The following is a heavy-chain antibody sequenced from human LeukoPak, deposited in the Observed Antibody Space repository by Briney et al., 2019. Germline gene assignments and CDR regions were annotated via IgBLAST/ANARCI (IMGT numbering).Heavy chain of an antibody. CDR2: INPNSGGT. V-gene: IGHV1-2*06. J-gene: IGHJ3*02. CDR3: ARADVILRYFDWLQDAFDI. CDR1: GYTFTSYG. D-gene: IGHD3-9*01. Sequence: ASVKVSCKASGYTFTSYGISWVRQAPGQGLEWMGRINPNSGGTNYAQKFQGRVTMTRDTSISTAYMELSRLRSDDTAVYYCARADVILRYFDWLQDAFDIWGQGTMVTVSS.